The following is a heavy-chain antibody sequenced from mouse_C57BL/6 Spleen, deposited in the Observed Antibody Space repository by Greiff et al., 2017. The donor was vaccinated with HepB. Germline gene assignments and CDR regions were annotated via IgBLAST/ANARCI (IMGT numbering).Heavy chain of an antibody. J-gene: IGHJ2*01. CDR3: GGVLLRYPYYFDY. D-gene: IGHD1-1*01. CDR1: GYTFTCYW. CDR2: ILPGSGST. V-gene: IGHV1-9*01. Sequence: VQLQQSGAELMKPGASVKLSCKATGYTFTCYWIEWVKQRPGHGLEWIGEILPGSGSTNYNEKFKGKATFTADTSSNTAYMQLSSLTTEDSAIYYCGGVLLRYPYYFDYWGQGTTLTVSS.